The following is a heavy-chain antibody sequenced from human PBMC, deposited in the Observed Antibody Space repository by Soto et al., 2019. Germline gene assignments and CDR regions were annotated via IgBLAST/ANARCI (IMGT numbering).Heavy chain of an antibody. CDR1: GFTFSSYS. CDR2: ISSSSSYI. CDR3: ARCSYGECFPQYGMDV. J-gene: IGHJ6*02. D-gene: IGHD4-17*01. Sequence: GGSLRLSCAASGFTFSSYSMNWVRQAPGKGLEWVSSISSSSSYIYYADSVKGRFTISRDNAKNSLYLQMNSLRAEDTAVYYCARCSYGECFPQYGMDVWGQGTTVTVSS. V-gene: IGHV3-21*01.